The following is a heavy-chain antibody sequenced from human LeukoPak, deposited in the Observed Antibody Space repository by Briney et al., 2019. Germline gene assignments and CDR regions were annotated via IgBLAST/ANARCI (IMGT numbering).Heavy chain of an antibody. J-gene: IGHJ4*02. V-gene: IGHV3-23*01. CDR3: AKDREGYYDSSGYLTRLFDY. CDR2: IIGSGATT. Sequence: GGSLRLSCAASGFSFSSFAMNWVRQAPGRGLEWLSGIIGSGATTYYADSVKGRFTISRDNSKNTLYLQMNSPRAEDTAVYYCAKDREGYYDSSGYLTRLFDYWGQGTLVTVSS. CDR1: GFSFSSFA. D-gene: IGHD3-22*01.